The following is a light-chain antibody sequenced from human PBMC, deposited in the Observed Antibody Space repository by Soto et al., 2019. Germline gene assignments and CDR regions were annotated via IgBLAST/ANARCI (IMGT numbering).Light chain of an antibody. CDR1: SSDVGGYNY. J-gene: IGLJ3*02. CDR2: EVN. Sequence: QSALTQPPSASGSPGQSVTISCTGTSSDVGGYNYVSWYQQHPGKAPKLMIYEVNKLPSGVPDRFSGSKSGNTASLTVSGLQAEDEADYYCSSYAGSNNLGVFGGVTKLTVL. CDR3: SSYAGSNNLGV. V-gene: IGLV2-8*01.